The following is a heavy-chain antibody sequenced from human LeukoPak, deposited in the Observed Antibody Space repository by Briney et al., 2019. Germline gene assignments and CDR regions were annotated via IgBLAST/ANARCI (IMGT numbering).Heavy chain of an antibody. Sequence: PSETLSLTCTVSSGSISTGDYYWSWVRQPPGKGLEYIGYIYYSGSTYYNPSPKSRITISVDTSKNQFSLKLSSVTAADTAVYYCAVGHYYHSSGYLFDSWGQGTLVTVSS. CDR2: IYYSGST. J-gene: IGHJ4*02. V-gene: IGHV4-30-4*01. D-gene: IGHD3-22*01. CDR1: SGSISTGDYY. CDR3: AVGHYYHSSGYLFDS.